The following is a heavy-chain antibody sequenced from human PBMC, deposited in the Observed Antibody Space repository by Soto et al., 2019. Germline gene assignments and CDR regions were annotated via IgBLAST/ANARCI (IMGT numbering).Heavy chain of an antibody. Sequence: EVQLVESGGGLVKPGGSLRLSCAASGFTFSNAWMNWVRQAPGKGLEWVGRIKSKTDGGTTDYAAPVKGRFTISRDDSNNTLYLQMNSQTTDDAAVYYCTTIRVAATRYYYYGMDVWGQGTTVTVSS. CDR2: IKSKTDGGTT. D-gene: IGHD2-15*01. CDR3: TTIRVAATRYYYYGMDV. J-gene: IGHJ6*02. CDR1: GFTFSNAW. V-gene: IGHV3-15*07.